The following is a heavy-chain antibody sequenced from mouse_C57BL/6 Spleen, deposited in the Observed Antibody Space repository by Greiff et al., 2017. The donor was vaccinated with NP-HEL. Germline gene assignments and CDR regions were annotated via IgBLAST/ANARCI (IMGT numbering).Heavy chain of an antibody. V-gene: IGHV1-80*01. Sequence: QVQLQQSGAELVKPGASVKISCKASGYAFSSYWMNWVKQRPGKGLEWIGQIYPGDGDTNYNGKFKGKATLTADKSSSTAYMQLSSLTSEDSAVYFCARRGDSNYVSYVDYWGQGTTLTVSS. J-gene: IGHJ2*01. CDR1: GYAFSSYW. D-gene: IGHD2-5*01. CDR2: IYPGDGDT. CDR3: ARRGDSNYVSYVDY.